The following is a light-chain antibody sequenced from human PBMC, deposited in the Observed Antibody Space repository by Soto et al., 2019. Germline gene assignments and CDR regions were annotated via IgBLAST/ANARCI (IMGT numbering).Light chain of an antibody. V-gene: IGLV1-44*01. CDR2: NSY. Sequence: HSVLAHPPSGTGTPGQRVTISPSRSSSNIGSKTVNWYQQLPGTVPKLLIYNSYQRPSGAPDRFSGSKSGTSASLAISGLQSEDEADYYCAAWDASLNGYVFGAGTKVTVL. CDR3: AAWDASLNGYV. CDR1: SSNIGSKT. J-gene: IGLJ1*01.